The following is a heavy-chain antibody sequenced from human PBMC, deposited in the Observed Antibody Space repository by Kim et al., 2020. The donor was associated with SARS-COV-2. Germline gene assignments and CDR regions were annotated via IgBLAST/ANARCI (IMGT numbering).Heavy chain of an antibody. D-gene: IGHD5-12*01. CDR1: GFSFSDYY. Sequence: GGSLRLSCAASGFSFSDYYMNWIRQTPERGLECLSYISHTSRTIYYADSAMGRFTISRDNARKVVLLQMNSLRIEDSAMYYCAVRLWDGSGYPRFDLWGQGALITVPS. V-gene: IGHV3-11*01. CDR3: AVRLWDGSGYPRFDL. J-gene: IGHJ4*01. CDR2: ISHTSRTI.